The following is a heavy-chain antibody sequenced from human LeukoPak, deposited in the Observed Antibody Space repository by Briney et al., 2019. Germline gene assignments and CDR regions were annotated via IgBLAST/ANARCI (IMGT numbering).Heavy chain of an antibody. CDR1: GFTFSGYW. J-gene: IGHJ3*02. CDR2: IKKDGSEK. Sequence: GGSLRLSCAASGFTFSGYWMTWVRQAPWKGLEWVANIKKDGSEKYYVDSVKGRFASSRDNAKNSLHLQMNSLRVEDTAVYYCARANFYAFDIWGQGTIVTVSS. CDR3: ARANFYAFDI. V-gene: IGHV3-7*01. D-gene: IGHD1-7*01.